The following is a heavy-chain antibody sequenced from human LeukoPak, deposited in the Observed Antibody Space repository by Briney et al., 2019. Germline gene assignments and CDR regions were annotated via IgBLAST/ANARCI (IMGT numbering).Heavy chain of an antibody. V-gene: IGHV3-48*04. J-gene: IGHJ4*02. CDR1: GFTSSSYG. Sequence: PGGSLRLSCAASGFTSSSYGMGWVRQAPGKGLEWVSYISITSSTVYYADSVKGRFTVSRDNAKNSLYLQMNSLRAEDTGVYYCARDRRGSGTPDYWGQGTLVTVSS. D-gene: IGHD1-26*01. CDR3: ARDRRGSGTPDY. CDR2: ISITSSTV.